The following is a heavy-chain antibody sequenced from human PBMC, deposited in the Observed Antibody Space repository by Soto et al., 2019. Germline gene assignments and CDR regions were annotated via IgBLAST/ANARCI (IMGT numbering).Heavy chain of an antibody. Sequence: QAQLVQSGAEVKKSGASVMVSCKASGYTFSTYSVTWVRQAPGQGLEWMGWISAYNGYTNYATKFQGRLSMTTDTSTRSAYIELGSRRLNGTAVYYFAIGRIRRVRISYGMDFRGQGTTVSVAS. V-gene: IGHV1-18*01. J-gene: IGHJ6*02. CDR3: AIGRIRRVRISYGMDF. CDR2: ISAYNGYT. D-gene: IGHD3-10*01. CDR1: GYTFSTYS.